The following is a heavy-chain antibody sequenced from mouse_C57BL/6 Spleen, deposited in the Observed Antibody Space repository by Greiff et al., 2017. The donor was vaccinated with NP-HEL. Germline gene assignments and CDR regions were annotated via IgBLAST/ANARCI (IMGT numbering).Heavy chain of an antibody. V-gene: IGHV5-6*01. J-gene: IGHJ3*01. D-gene: IGHD2-4*01. CDR2: ISSGGSYI. CDR1: GFTFSSYG. Sequence: VQLKESGGDLVKPGGSLKLSCAASGFTFSSYGMSWVRQTPDKRLEWVATISSGGSYIYYPDSVKGRNTISRDNAKNTLYLQMSSLKSEDTTMYCCAREDDYDGFAYWGQGTLVTVSA. CDR3: AREDDYDGFAY.